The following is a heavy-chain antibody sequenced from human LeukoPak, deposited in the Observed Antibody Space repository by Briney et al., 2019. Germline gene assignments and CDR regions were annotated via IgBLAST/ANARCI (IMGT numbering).Heavy chain of an antibody. Sequence: PSETLSLTCAVYGGSFSGYYWSWSRQPPGKGLEWIGEINHSGSTNYNPSLKSRVTISVDTSKNQFSLKLSSVTAADTAVYYCARGTAVVRPFDYWGQGTLVTVSS. CDR2: INHSGST. J-gene: IGHJ4*02. CDR1: GGSFSGYY. CDR3: ARGTAVVRPFDY. D-gene: IGHD6-19*01. V-gene: IGHV4-34*01.